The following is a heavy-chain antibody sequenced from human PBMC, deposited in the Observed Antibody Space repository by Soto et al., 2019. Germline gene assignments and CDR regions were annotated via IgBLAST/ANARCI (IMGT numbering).Heavy chain of an antibody. D-gene: IGHD3-22*01. CDR3: ARGGYYYSSGSRNYFYYGMNV. CDR1: GYTFSSYA. V-gene: IGHV1-18*01. CDR2: ISTYNDNT. J-gene: IGHJ6*02. Sequence: ASVKVSCKPSGYTFSSYAISWVRQAPGQGLEWMGWISTYNDNTNYVQKLQGRVTMTTDTSTSTAYMELRSLRSDDTAVYYCARGGYYYSSGSRNYFYYGMNVWGQGTTVTVSS.